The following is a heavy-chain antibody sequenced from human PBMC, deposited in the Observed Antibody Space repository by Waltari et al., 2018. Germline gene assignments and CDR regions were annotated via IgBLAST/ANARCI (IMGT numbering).Heavy chain of an antibody. V-gene: IGHV3-7*01. CDR2: VKEDGSEK. Sequence: EVQLVESGGGLGQPGGSLRLSFSASGFTFRVHWMSWVRQAPGRGLECVAKVKEDGSEKYYVDAVKGRFTISRDNAENSLHLQMNSLRVEDTAVYYCVRDYWGPGDYWGQGTLVTVSS. CDR1: GFTFRVHW. D-gene: IGHD3-16*01. J-gene: IGHJ4*02. CDR3: VRDYWGPGDY.